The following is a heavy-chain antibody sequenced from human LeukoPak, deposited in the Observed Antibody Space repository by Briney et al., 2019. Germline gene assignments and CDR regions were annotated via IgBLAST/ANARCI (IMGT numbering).Heavy chain of an antibody. V-gene: IGHV3-21*01. CDR3: ARGRYYDGSGYNYFDY. CDR1: GFTFSTYS. J-gene: IGHJ4*02. CDR2: ISSSSGYI. D-gene: IGHD3-22*01. Sequence: PGGSLRLSCAASGFTFSTYSMNWVRQAPGKGLEWVSSISSSSGYIYYADSVKGRFTISRDNDKNSLYLQLNSLRAEDTAVYYCARGRYYDGSGYNYFDYWGQGTLVTVSS.